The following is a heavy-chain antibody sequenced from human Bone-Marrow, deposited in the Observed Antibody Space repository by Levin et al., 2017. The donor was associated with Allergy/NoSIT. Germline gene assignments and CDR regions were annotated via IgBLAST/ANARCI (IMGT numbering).Heavy chain of an antibody. CDR2: IKEDGSEK. CDR1: EFTFSNYW. CDR3: ARLLDDYYGSVSPSYYFDS. Sequence: PGGSLRLSCAASEFTFSNYWMSWVRQAPGKGLEWVANIKEDGSEKNYVGSVKGRFTISRDNAKKSLYLEMNSLRAEDTAVYYCARLLDDYYGSVSPSYYFDSWGQGLLVTVSS. D-gene: IGHD3-10*01. J-gene: IGHJ4*02. V-gene: IGHV3-7*01.